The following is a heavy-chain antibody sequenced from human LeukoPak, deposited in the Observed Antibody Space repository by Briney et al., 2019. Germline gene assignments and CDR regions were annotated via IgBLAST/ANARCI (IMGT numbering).Heavy chain of an antibody. D-gene: IGHD3-10*01. CDR3: ARVPYYYGSGIFDY. V-gene: IGHV1-2*06. Sequence: ASVKVSCKASGYTFTGYYMHWVRQAPGQGLEWMGRINPNSGGTNYAQKFQGRVTMTRDTSISTAYMELGRLRSDDTAVYYCARVPYYYGSGIFDYWGQGTLVTVSS. J-gene: IGHJ4*02. CDR1: GYTFTGYY. CDR2: INPNSGGT.